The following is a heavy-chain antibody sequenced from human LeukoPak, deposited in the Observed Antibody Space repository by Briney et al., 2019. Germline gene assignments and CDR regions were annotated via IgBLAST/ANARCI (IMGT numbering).Heavy chain of an antibody. D-gene: IGHD3-10*01. CDR3: ARDASSSEAFDI. Sequence: PSETLSLTCTVSGGSISSGSYYWSWIRQPAGKGLEWIGRIYTSGSTNYNPSLKSRVTISVDTSKNQFSLKLSPVTAADTAVYYCARDASSSEAFDIWGQGTMVTVSS. V-gene: IGHV4-61*02. J-gene: IGHJ3*02. CDR2: IYTSGST. CDR1: GGSISSGSYY.